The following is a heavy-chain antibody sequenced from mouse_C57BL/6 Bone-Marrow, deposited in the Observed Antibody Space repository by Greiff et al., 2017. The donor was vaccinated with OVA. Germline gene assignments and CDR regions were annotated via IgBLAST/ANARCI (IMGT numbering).Heavy chain of an antibody. CDR2: SSNKANDYTT. V-gene: IGHV7-1*01. CDR1: GFTFSDFY. CDR3: ARDYRYYAMDY. J-gene: IGHJ4*01. Sequence: EVKVVESGGGLVQSGRSLRLSCATSGFTFSDFYMEWVRQAPGKGLEWIAASSNKANDYTTEYSSYVKGRFIVSRDTTQSSLYLQMNALKAEDTAIYYCARDYRYYAMDYWGQGTSVTVAS.